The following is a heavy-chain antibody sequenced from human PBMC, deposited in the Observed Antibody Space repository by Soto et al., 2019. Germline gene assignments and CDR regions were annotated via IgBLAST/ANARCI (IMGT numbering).Heavy chain of an antibody. CDR1: GFTFSNYG. D-gene: IGHD2-15*01. CDR2: ISYDGSHK. Sequence: VQLVESGGGVVQPGRSLRLSCAGSGFTFSNYGLHWVRQAPGKGLEWVAVISYDGSHKYYAGSVKGRFTISRDNLLYLQMDSLRAEDTAVYYCAKDGAPRYCGRSSCHPAGAYWGQGTLVTVSS. V-gene: IGHV3-30*18. J-gene: IGHJ4*02. CDR3: AKDGAPRYCGRSSCHPAGAY.